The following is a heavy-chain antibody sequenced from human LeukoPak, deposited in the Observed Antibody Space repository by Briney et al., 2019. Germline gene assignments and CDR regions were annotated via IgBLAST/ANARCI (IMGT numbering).Heavy chain of an antibody. CDR3: ARVERYWFDP. V-gene: IGHV4-59*12. J-gene: IGHJ5*02. CDR2: IYYSGST. Sequence: SETLSLTCTVSGGSISSYYWSWIRQPPGKGLEWIGYIYYSGSTNYNPSLKSRLTMSLDTSKNQFSLKLSSVTAADTAVYYCARVERYWFDPWGQGTLVTVSS. CDR1: GGSISSYY.